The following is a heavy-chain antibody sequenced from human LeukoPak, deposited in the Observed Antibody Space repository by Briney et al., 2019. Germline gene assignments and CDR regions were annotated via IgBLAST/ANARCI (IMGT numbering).Heavy chain of an antibody. CDR3: ARDSPVPYCSGGSCYWFDP. CDR1: GYTFTSYY. D-gene: IGHD2-15*01. V-gene: IGHV1-46*01. CDR2: INPSGGST. J-gene: IGHJ5*02. Sequence: GASVKVSCKASGYTFTSYYMHWVRQAPGQGLEWMGIINPSGGSTSYAQKFQGRVTMTRDTSTSTVYMELSSLRSEDTAVYYCARDSPVPYCSGGSCYWFDPWGQGTLVTVSS.